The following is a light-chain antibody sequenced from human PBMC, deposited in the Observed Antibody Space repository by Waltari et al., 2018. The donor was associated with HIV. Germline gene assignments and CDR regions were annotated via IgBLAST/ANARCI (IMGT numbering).Light chain of an antibody. Sequence: SSELTQDPSVSVALGQTVRITCQGDSLRSYYASWYQQKSGQAPVLVFFGRNNRPSGIPDRFSGSSAGNTASLTITGAQAEDEADYYCHSRDSSGYHVVFGGGTKVTVL. V-gene: IGLV3-19*01. J-gene: IGLJ2*01. CDR3: HSRDSSGYHVV. CDR1: SLRSYY. CDR2: GRN.